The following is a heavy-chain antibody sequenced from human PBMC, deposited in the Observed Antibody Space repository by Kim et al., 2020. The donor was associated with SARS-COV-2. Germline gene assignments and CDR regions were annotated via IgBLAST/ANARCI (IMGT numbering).Heavy chain of an antibody. V-gene: IGHV3-23*01. D-gene: IGHD4-17*01. J-gene: IGHJ6*02. Sequence: GGSLRLSCAASGFTFSSYAMSWVRQAPGKGLEWVSAISGSGGSTYYADSVKGRFTISRDNSKNTLYLQMNSLRAEDTAVYYCAKHDYGDYNGGMDVWGQGTTVTVSS. CDR2: ISGSGGST. CDR1: GFTFSSYA. CDR3: AKHDYGDYNGGMDV.